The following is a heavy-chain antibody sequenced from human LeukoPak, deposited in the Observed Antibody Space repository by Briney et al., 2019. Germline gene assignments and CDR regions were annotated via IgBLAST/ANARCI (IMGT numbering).Heavy chain of an antibody. D-gene: IGHD3-10*01. CDR3: ARDVEGGVGFGELLYYFDY. Sequence: ASVKVSCKASGYTFNNYGINWVRQAPGQGLEWMGWINAYNGNTDYSQKFQGRVTMTRDTSISTAYMELSRLRPDDTAVYYCARDVEGGVGFGELLYYFDYWGQGTLVTVSS. CDR1: GYTFNNYG. J-gene: IGHJ4*02. V-gene: IGHV1-18*01. CDR2: INAYNGNT.